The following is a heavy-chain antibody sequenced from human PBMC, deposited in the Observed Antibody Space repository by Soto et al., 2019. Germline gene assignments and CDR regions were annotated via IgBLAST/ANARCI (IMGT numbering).Heavy chain of an antibody. CDR3: ARVVRSGRYFDY. Sequence: SETLSLTCTVSGGSISSGDYYWSWIRQPPGKGLEWIGYIYYSGSTYYNPSLKSRVTISVDTSKNQFSLKLSSVTAADTAVYYCARVVRSGRYFDYWGQGTLVTVSS. CDR2: IYYSGST. J-gene: IGHJ4*02. V-gene: IGHV4-30-4*01. D-gene: IGHD1-26*01. CDR1: GGSISSGDYY.